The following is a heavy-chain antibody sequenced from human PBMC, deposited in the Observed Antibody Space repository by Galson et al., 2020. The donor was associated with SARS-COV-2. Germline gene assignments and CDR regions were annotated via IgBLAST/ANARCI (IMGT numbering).Heavy chain of an antibody. D-gene: IGHD2-15*01. V-gene: IGHV2-70*19. CDR2: IDWDDDR. Sequence: SGPTLVKPTQTLTLTCTFSGFSLTTSGMCVSWVRQPPGKALEWLGRIDWDDDRHYNTSLKTRLTISKDTSKNQAILTMSNMDPVDTATYFCARAGHCSGGTCSLDYWGQGTLVTVSS. CDR3: ARAGHCSGGTCSLDY. CDR1: GFSLTTSGMC. J-gene: IGHJ4*02.